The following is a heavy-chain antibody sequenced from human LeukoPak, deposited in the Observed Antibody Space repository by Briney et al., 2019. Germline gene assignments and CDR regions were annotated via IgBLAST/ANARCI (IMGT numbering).Heavy chain of an antibody. J-gene: IGHJ5*02. CDR2: INPSGGST. CDR3: ATVAVAGTPYYNWFDP. CDR1: GYTFTSYY. Sequence: ASVKVSCKASGYTFTSYYMHWVRQAPGQGLEWMGIINPSGGSTSYAQKFQGRVTMTRDTSTSTVYMELSSLRSEDTAVYYCATVAVAGTPYYNWFDPWGQGTLVTASS. D-gene: IGHD6-19*01. V-gene: IGHV1-46*01.